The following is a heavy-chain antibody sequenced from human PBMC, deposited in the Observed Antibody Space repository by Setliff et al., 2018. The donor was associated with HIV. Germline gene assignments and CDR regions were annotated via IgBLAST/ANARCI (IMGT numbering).Heavy chain of an antibody. J-gene: IGHJ4*02. CDR1: GFTFSTHT. CDR2: ISESGGAT. Sequence: GGSLRLSCAASGFTFSTHTMNWVRQAPGKGLEWVSKISESGGATENADSVKGRFTISRDNAKKMVYLQVNSLRAEDTAVYYCATDWELQGFDYWGQGTLVTVSS. CDR3: ATDWELQGFDY. V-gene: IGHV3-23*01. D-gene: IGHD1-26*01.